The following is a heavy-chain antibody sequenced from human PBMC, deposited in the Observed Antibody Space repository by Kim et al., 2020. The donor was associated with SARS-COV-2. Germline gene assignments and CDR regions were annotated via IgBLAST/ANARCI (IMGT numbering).Heavy chain of an antibody. V-gene: IGHV3-23*01. CDR1: GFTFSSYA. J-gene: IGHJ6*03. Sequence: GGSLRLSCAASGFTFSSYAMSWVRQAPGKGLEWVSAISGSGGSTYYADSVKGRFTISRDNSKNTLYLQMNSLRAEDTAVYYCAKTHPPAAPYYYYYYMDVWGKGTTGTVSS. CDR2: ISGSGGST. D-gene: IGHD2-2*01. CDR3: AKTHPPAAPYYYYYYMDV.